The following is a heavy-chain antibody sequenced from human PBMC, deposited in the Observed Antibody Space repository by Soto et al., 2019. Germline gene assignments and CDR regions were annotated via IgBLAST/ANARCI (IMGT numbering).Heavy chain of an antibody. CDR2: IKSKTDGGTT. J-gene: IGHJ4*02. D-gene: IGHD6-13*01. CDR3: PTDPLAAAGRERNY. CDR1: GFTFSNAW. V-gene: IGHV3-15*01. Sequence: EVQLVESGGGLVKPGGSLRLSCAASGFTFSNAWMSWVRQAPGKGLEWVGRIKSKTDGGTTDYAAPVKGRFTISRDDSXNTLYLQMNSLKTEDTAVYYCPTDPLAAAGRERNYWGQGTLVTVSS.